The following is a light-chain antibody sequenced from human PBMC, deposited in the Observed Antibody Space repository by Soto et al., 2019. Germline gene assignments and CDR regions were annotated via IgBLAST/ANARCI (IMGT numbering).Light chain of an antibody. J-gene: IGKJ4*01. CDR3: QQSYSTPLT. V-gene: IGKV1-39*01. CDR2: AAS. Sequence: DIQMTQCPSSLSSSLGDRVTITFRASKSISSYLNWYQQKPGKAPKLLIYAASSLQSGVPSRFSGSGSGTDFTLTISSLQPEDFATYYCQQSYSTPLTFGGGTKVDIK. CDR1: KSISSY.